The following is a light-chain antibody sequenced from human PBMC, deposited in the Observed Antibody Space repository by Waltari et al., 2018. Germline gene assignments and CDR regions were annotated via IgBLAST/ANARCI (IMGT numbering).Light chain of an antibody. CDR3: QQATSLPLT. V-gene: IGKV1-12*01. J-gene: IGKJ4*01. CDR1: QATSGW. Sequence: IQMTQSPSSVSASVGDRVTITCRASQATSGWLAWYQQKPGSAPKLLIYGASSLQSGVPSRFSGSGSGTDFTLTISSLQPEDFATYYCQQATSLPLTFGGGTKVEIK. CDR2: GAS.